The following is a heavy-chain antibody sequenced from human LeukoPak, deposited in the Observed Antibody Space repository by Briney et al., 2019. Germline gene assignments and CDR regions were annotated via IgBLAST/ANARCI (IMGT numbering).Heavy chain of an antibody. CDR1: GYTFTSYG. CDR2: ISAYNGNT. Sequence: ASVKVSCKASGYTFTSYGISWVRQAPGQGLEWMGWISAYNGNTNYAQKLQGRVTMTTDTSTSTAYMELRSLRSDDTAVYYCARDGVVPAASEVGYYYGMDVWGQGTTVIVSS. D-gene: IGHD2-2*01. J-gene: IGHJ6*02. V-gene: IGHV1-18*01. CDR3: ARDGVVPAASEVGYYYGMDV.